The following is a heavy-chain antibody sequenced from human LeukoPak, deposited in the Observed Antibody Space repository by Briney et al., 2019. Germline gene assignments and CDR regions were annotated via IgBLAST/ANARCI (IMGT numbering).Heavy chain of an antibody. J-gene: IGHJ4*02. CDR3: TGGSGWYSPDY. D-gene: IGHD6-19*01. CDR1: GFTFSNAW. CDR2: IKSKTDGGTT. Sequence: GGSLRLSCAASGFTFSNAWMSWVRQARGKGLEWVGRIKSKTDGGTTDYAAPVKGRFTISRDDSKNTAYLQMNSLKTEDTAVYYCTGGSGWYSPDYWGQGTLVTVSS. V-gene: IGHV3-15*01.